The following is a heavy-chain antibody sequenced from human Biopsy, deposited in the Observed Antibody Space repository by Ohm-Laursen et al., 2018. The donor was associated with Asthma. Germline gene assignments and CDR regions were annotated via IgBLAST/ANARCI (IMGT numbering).Heavy chain of an antibody. D-gene: IGHD2-2*01. Sequence: SQTLSLTCTVSGGSMSSSSYYWGWIRQPPGKGLEWMGSISYTGSAYHNPSLKSRVTISVDTSKNQFSLILSSVTAADTAVYYCARHDHRWDTYADFWGQGTLVTVSS. J-gene: IGHJ4*02. CDR3: ARHDHRWDTYADF. CDR1: GGSMSSSSYY. V-gene: IGHV4-39*01. CDR2: ISYTGSA.